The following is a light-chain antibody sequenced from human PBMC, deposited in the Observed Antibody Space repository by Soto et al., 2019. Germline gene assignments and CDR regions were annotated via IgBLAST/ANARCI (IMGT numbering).Light chain of an antibody. CDR1: SSDLGSYNL. CDR2: EGR. Sequence: QSALTQPASVSGSPGQSITISCTGTSSDLGSYNLVSWYQQHPDKAPKLMIYEGRQRPSGVSNRFSGSKSGNTASLTISGLQAEDEADYYCCSYAGSTTLYVFGTGTKLTVL. CDR3: CSYAGSTTLYV. J-gene: IGLJ1*01. V-gene: IGLV2-23*01.